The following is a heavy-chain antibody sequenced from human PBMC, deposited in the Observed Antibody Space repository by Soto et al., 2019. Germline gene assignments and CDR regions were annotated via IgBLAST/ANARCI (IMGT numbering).Heavy chain of an antibody. CDR3: AKGAYSGSYFDY. D-gene: IGHD1-26*01. CDR2: ISYDGSNK. V-gene: IGHV3-30*18. CDR1: GFTFSSYG. J-gene: IGHJ4*02. Sequence: PGGSLRLSCAASGFTFSSYGMHWVRQAPGKGLEWVAIISYDGSNKYYADSVKGRFTISRDNSKNTLYLQMNSLRAEDTAVYYCAKGAYSGSYFDYWGQGT.